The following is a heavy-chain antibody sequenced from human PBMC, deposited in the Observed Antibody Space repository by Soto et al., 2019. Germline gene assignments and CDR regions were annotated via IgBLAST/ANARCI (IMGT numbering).Heavy chain of an antibody. CDR1: GCTFSSYS. J-gene: IGHJ6*02. CDR3: ARDGCSGGSCYSGYYYYGMDV. V-gene: IGHV3-21*01. CDR2: ISSSSSYI. Sequence: GGSLRLSWAASGCTFSSYSMNWVRQAPGKGLEWVSSISSSSSYIYYADSVKGRFTISRDNAKNSLYLQMNSLRAEDTAVYYCARDGCSGGSCYSGYYYYGMDVWGQGTTVTVSS. D-gene: IGHD2-15*01.